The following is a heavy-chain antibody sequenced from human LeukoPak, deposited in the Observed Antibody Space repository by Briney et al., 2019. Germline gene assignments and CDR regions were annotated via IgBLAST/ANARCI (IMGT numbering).Heavy chain of an antibody. CDR1: GHTFTSYY. CDR3: ASGLGSYILTGYYGY. J-gene: IGHJ4*02. V-gene: IGHV1-46*01. Sequence: ASVKVSCKASGHTFTSYYMHWVRQAPGQGLEWMGIINPSGGSTSYAQKFQGRVTMTRDTFTSTVCMELSSLRSEDTAVYYCASGLGSYILTGYYGYWGQGTLVTVSS. CDR2: INPSGGST. D-gene: IGHD3-9*01.